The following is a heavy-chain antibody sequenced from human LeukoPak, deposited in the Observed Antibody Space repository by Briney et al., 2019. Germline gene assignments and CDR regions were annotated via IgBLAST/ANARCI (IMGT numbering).Heavy chain of an antibody. Sequence: SETLSLTCTVSGGSISSYYWSWIRQPPGKGLEWIGHIYYSGSTNYNPSLKSRVTISVYTSKNQFSLKLSSVTAADTAVYYCARVFIVVVPAAGHRIYYYYMDVWGKGTTVTISS. CDR2: IYYSGST. CDR1: GGSISSYY. D-gene: IGHD2-2*01. CDR3: ARVFIVVVPAAGHRIYYYYMDV. V-gene: IGHV4-59*01. J-gene: IGHJ6*03.